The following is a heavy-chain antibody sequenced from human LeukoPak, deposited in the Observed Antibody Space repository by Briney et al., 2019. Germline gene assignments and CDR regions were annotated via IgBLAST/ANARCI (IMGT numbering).Heavy chain of an antibody. CDR1: GFTFSSYG. D-gene: IGHD6-6*01. CDR2: ISYDGSNK. Sequence: PGRSLRLSCAASGFTFSSYGMHWVRQAPGKGLEWVAVISYDGSNKYYADSVKGRFTISRDNSKNTLYLQMNSLRAEDTAVYYCAKATRIAASAGVDYWGQGTLVTVSS. CDR3: AKATRIAASAGVDY. J-gene: IGHJ4*02. V-gene: IGHV3-30*18.